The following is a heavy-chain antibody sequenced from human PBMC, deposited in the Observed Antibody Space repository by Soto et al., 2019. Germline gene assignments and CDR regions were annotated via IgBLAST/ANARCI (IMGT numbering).Heavy chain of an antibody. CDR3: ARALLNGDENYYHYYGMDV. CDR2: INTNTGNP. J-gene: IGHJ6*02. CDR1: GYTFTSYA. Sequence: QVQRVQSGSELKKPGASVKVSCKASGYTFTSYAMNWVRQAPGQGLEWMGWINTNTGNPTYAQGFTGRFVFSLDTXVSRAXXQSCSLKAEDTAVYYCARALLNGDENYYHYYGMDVWGQGTTVTVSS. V-gene: IGHV7-4-1*01. D-gene: IGHD3-10*01.